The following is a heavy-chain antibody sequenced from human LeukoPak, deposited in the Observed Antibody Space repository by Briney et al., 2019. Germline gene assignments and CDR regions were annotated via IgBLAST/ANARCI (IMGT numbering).Heavy chain of an antibody. CDR1: GGSIDTSDYY. J-gene: IGHJ4*02. CDR2: IYFSGST. CDR3: ARGYCTNGVCYTSFDY. V-gene: IGHV4-39*07. D-gene: IGHD2-8*01. Sequence: SETLSLTCTISGGSIDTSDYYWGWIRQPPGKGLEWVGSIYFSGSTYYNPSLKSRVTISVDTSNNQFSLKLSSVTAADTAVYYCARGYCTNGVCYTSFDYWGQGTLVTVSS.